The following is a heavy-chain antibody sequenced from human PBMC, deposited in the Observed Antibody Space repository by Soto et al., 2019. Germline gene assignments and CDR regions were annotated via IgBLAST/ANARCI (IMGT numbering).Heavy chain of an antibody. V-gene: IGHV1-18*01. Sequence: ASVKVSCKASGYTFTSYGISWVRQAPGQGLEWMGWISAYNGNTNYAQKLQGRVTMTTDTSTSTAYMELRSLRSDDTAVYYCARGDSSGWYFSGPDIFWFDPWGQGTLVTVSS. CDR3: ARGDSSGWYFSGPDIFWFDP. J-gene: IGHJ5*02. D-gene: IGHD6-19*01. CDR2: ISAYNGNT. CDR1: GYTFTSYG.